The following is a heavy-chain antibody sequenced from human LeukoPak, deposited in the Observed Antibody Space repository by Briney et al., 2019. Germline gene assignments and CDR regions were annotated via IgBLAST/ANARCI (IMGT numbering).Heavy chain of an antibody. Sequence: GGSLRLSCAASGFTFDDYAMHWVRQAPGKGLEWVSGISWNSGSIGYADSVKGRFTISRDNAKNSLYLQMNSLRAEDTALYYCAKVYCGGDCYSGNGYYFDYWGQGTLVTVSS. CDR2: ISWNSGSI. CDR1: GFTFDDYA. V-gene: IGHV3-9*01. D-gene: IGHD2-21*02. J-gene: IGHJ4*02. CDR3: AKVYCGGDCYSGNGYYFDY.